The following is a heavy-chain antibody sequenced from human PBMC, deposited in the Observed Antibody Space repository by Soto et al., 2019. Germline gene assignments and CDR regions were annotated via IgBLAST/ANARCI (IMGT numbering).Heavy chain of an antibody. J-gene: IGHJ6*03. Sequence: QVQLQQWGAGLLKPSETLSLTCAVYGGSFSGYYWSWIRQPPGKGLEWIGEINHSGSTNYNPSRKRRVAISVDTSKNRFSLKLSSVTAEDAAAYYCARGVVVVPAALVGFYYFYYMDVGGKGTTVTVSS. CDR2: INHSGST. D-gene: IGHD2-2*01. CDR3: ARGVVVVPAALVGFYYFYYMDV. CDR1: GGSFSGYY. V-gene: IGHV4-34*01.